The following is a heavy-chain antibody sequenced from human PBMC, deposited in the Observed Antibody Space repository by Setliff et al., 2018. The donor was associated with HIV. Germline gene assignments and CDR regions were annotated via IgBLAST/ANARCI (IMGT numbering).Heavy chain of an antibody. CDR3: ARFARDPTD. CDR1: GASITSSY. CDR2: IYYSGDS. J-gene: IGHJ4*02. Sequence: SETLSLTCTVSGASITSSYWTWIRQSPGRGLEYLGYIYYSGDSNYSPSLKSRLSMSLDASTSQFSLRLNSLTAADTAMYYCARFARDPTDWGRGVLVTVSS. V-gene: IGHV4-59*08.